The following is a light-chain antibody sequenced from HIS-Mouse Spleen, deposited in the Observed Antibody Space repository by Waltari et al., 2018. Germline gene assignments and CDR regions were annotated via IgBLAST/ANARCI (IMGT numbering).Light chain of an antibody. CDR3: QSADSSGTYVV. J-gene: IGLJ2*01. Sequence: SYELTQPPSVSVSPGQTARITCSGDALPKQYAYWSQQKPGQAPVLVIYKDSERPSGIPERFSGASSGTTVTLTISGVQAEDEADYYGQSADSSGTYVVFGGGTKLTVL. CDR2: KDS. CDR1: ALPKQY. V-gene: IGLV3-25*03.